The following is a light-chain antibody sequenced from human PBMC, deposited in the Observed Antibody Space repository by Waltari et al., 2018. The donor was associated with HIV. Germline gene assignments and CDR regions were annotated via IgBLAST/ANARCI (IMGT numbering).Light chain of an antibody. J-gene: IGLJ2*01. CDR3: GTWDSSLSVGGV. CDR2: ENH. CDR1: SSNIGNNY. Sequence: QSVLTQPPSVSAAPGQKVTISCSGSSSNIGNNYVSWYQQLPGTAPKLLIYENHKRPSGIPDRFSGSKSDTSATLGITGLQTGDEADYYCGTWDSSLSVGGVFGGGTKLTVL. V-gene: IGLV1-51*02.